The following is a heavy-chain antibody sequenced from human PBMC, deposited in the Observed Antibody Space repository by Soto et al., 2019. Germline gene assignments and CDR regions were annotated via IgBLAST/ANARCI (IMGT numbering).Heavy chain of an antibody. CDR3: ARTSSTANFEG. J-gene: IGHJ4*02. CDR1: GFNFFNYG. Sequence: QVQLVQSGAEVKKPGASVKVSCKTYGFNFFNYGYTWVRQAPGQGLEWVGCIRAFSGRKDYAPKFQGRVTLTADTSTSTAYMELGSLTSDDTAVYYCARTSSTANFEGWGQGTLVTVSS. V-gene: IGHV1-18*01. D-gene: IGHD1-26*01. CDR2: IRAFSGRK.